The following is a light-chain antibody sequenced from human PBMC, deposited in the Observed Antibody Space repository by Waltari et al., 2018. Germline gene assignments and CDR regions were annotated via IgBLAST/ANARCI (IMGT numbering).Light chain of an antibody. CDR3: QQYDNLVFT. CDR2: DAS. J-gene: IGKJ3*01. Sequence: DIQMTQSPSSLSASVGDRVTITCQASQDTRNYLNWYQQKPGKPPKLLIYDASSWETGVPSRFSGNGSGTDFTFTISSLQPEDIATYYCQQYDNLVFTFGPGTKVDIK. V-gene: IGKV1-33*01. CDR1: QDTRNY.